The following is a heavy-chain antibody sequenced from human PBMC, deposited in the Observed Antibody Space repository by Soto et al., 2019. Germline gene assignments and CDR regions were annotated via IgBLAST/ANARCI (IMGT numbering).Heavy chain of an antibody. CDR1: GFTFSSYS. CDR2: ISSSSSTI. D-gene: IGHD4-17*01. V-gene: IGHV3-48*01. Sequence: GGSLRLSCAASGFTFSSYSMNWVRQAPGKGLEWVSYISSSSSTIYYADAVKGRFTISRDNAKNLLYLQTNSLRADDTAVYYCASLVASARPDYGDYREYFQHWGQGTLVTVSS. J-gene: IGHJ1*01. CDR3: ASLVASARPDYGDYREYFQH.